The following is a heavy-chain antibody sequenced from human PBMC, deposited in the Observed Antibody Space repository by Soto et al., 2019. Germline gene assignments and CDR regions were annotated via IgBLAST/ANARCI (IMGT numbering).Heavy chain of an antibody. CDR2: IYYSGST. J-gene: IGHJ4*02. CDR1: GGSVSSGSYY. CDR3: ARVPTLTISQPPDY. D-gene: IGHD3-3*01. Sequence: QVQLQESGPGLVKPSETLSLTCTVSGGSVSSGSYYWSWIRQLPGKGLEWIGYIYYSGSTNYNPSLKTRVTVSVNTSKNQLSLKLSSVTAADTAVDCCARVPTLTISQPPDYWGQGTLVTVSS. V-gene: IGHV4-61*01.